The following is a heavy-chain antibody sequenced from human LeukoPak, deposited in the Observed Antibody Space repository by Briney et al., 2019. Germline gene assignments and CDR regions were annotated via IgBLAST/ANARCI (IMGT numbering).Heavy chain of an antibody. D-gene: IGHD2-15*01. CDR3: AREERDIVGVVAATGPYNWFAP. V-gene: IGHV1-69*04. Sequence: SVKVSCKASGGTFTIYTISWVRQAPGQGLGWVGRIIAILDIANDAQKFQGRVTITADKSTSTAYMEQRSLRSEDTAVNNCAREERDIVGVVAATGPYNWFAPWGQGTLVTVSS. CDR2: IIAILDIA. J-gene: IGHJ5*02. CDR1: GGTFTIYT.